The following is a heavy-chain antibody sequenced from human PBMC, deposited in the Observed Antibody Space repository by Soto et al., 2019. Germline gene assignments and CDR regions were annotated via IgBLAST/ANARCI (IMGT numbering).Heavy chain of an antibody. CDR2: ISSSSSTI. Sequence: EVQLVESGGGLVQPGGSLRLSCAASGFTFSSYSMNWVRQAPGKGLEWVSYISSSSSTIYYADSVKGRFTISRDNAENSRYLLMNSLRAEDTAVCYCARFVSGRLGYWGQGTLVTGSS. D-gene: IGHD2-15*01. CDR1: GFTFSSYS. CDR3: ARFVSGRLGY. V-gene: IGHV3-48*01. J-gene: IGHJ4*02.